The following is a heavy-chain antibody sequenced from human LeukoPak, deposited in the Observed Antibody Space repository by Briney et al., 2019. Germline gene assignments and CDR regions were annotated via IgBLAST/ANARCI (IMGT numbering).Heavy chain of an antibody. Sequence: SETLSLTCAVSAGSISSSNWWSWVRQPPGKGLEWIAEIYHSGSTNYNPSLKSRVTISLDKFNDQFSLRLSSVTAADTAVYYCARDKSRTYGSTDAFDIWGQGTMVTVSS. CDR1: AGSISSSNW. D-gene: IGHD3-10*01. CDR3: ARDKSRTYGSTDAFDI. CDR2: IYHSGST. V-gene: IGHV4-4*02. J-gene: IGHJ3*02.